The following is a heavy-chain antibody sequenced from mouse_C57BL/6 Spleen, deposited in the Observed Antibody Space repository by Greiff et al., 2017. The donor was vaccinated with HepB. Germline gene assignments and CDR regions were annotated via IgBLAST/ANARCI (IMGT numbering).Heavy chain of an antibody. CDR2: IDPSDSYT. D-gene: IGHD1-1*01. J-gene: IGHJ4*01. Sequence: QVQLQQPGAELVMPGASVKLSCKASGYTFTSYWMHWVKQRPGQGLEWIGEIDPSDSYTNYNQKFKGKSTLTVDKSSSTAYMQLSSLTSEDSAVYYCARWTTGGGYWGQGTSVTVSS. CDR1: GYTFTSYW. V-gene: IGHV1-69*01. CDR3: ARWTTGGGY.